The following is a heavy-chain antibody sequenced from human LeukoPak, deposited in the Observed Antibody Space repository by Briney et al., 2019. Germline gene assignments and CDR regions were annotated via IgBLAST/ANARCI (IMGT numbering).Heavy chain of an antibody. D-gene: IGHD3-10*01. CDR2: LNPKSGGT. J-gene: IGHJ3*02. CDR3: ARSTYYYYGGGDYSVDAFDI. Sequence: ASVKVSCKASGYTFTGHYLQWVRQAPGQGLEWMGWLNPKSGGTNLAQKFQGRVTMTRDTSMGTAYVELSRLTSDDTAVYYCARSTYYYYGGGDYSVDAFDIWGQGTMVTVSS. CDR1: GYTFTGHY. V-gene: IGHV1-2*02.